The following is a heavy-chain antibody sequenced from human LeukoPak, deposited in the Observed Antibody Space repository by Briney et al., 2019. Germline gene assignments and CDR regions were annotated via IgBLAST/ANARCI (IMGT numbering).Heavy chain of an antibody. CDR2: IKQDGSEK. Sequence: QTGGSLRLSCAASGFTFSSYWMSWVRQAPGKGLEWVANIKQDGSEKYYVDSVKGRFTISRDNAKNSLYLQMNSLRAEDTAVYYCARDSHSSAYNWFDPWGQGTLVTASS. D-gene: IGHD3-10*01. CDR3: ARDSHSSAYNWFDP. J-gene: IGHJ5*02. V-gene: IGHV3-7*01. CDR1: GFTFSSYW.